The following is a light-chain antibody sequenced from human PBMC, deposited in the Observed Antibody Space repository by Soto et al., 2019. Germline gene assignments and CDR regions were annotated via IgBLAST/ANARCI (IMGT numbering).Light chain of an antibody. Sequence: QSVPNQTASITGNPGRSNTISNTQTRRDVGAYNYISWCQQHTGKAPKLMIYAVSNRPSGVSNRFSGSKSGNTASLTISGLQAADEADYYCSSYPRSSTPYVFGMGTKVTVL. CDR3: SSYPRSSTPYV. CDR2: AVS. J-gene: IGLJ1*01. V-gene: IGLV2-14*01. CDR1: RRDVGAYNY.